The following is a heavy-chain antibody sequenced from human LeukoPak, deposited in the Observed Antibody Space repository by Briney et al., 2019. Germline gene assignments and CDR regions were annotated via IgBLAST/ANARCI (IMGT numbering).Heavy chain of an antibody. CDR1: GFTFTSSY. Sequence: ASVKVSCKASGFTFTSSYVHWVRQAPGQRLEWIGRINPDSGSTNYAQKFQERVTITRDMSTSTAYMELSSLRSEDTAVYYCAACYDFWSGYYGFGRNYFDYWGQGTLVTVSP. J-gene: IGHJ4*02. D-gene: IGHD3-3*01. CDR3: AACYDFWSGYYGFGRNYFDY. V-gene: IGHV1-58*01. CDR2: INPDSGST.